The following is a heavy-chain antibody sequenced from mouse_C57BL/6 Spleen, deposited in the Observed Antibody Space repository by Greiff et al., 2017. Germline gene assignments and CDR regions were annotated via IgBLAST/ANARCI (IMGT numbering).Heavy chain of an antibody. Sequence: DVMLVESGGGLVQPGGSLSLSCAASGFTFTDYYMSWVRQPPGKALEWLGFIRNKANGYTTEYSASVQGRFTIYRDNSQSILYLKMNALGAEDSATYYCARYRGLRCAMDDWGQGTSVTVSS. D-gene: IGHD2-2*01. CDR1: GFTFTDYY. CDR3: ARYRGLRCAMDD. J-gene: IGHJ4*01. V-gene: IGHV7-3*01. CDR2: IRNKANGYTT.